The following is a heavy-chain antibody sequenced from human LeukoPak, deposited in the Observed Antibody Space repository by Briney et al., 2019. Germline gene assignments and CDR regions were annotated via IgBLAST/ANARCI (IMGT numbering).Heavy chain of an antibody. CDR3: ARDSLWFGEGSYFDY. CDR1: GFTFSSYG. D-gene: IGHD3-10*01. CDR2: IWYDGSNK. J-gene: IGHJ4*02. V-gene: IGHV3-33*01. Sequence: PGGSLRLSCAASGFTFSSYGMHWVRQAPGKGLEWVAVIWYDGSNKYYADSVKGRFTISRDNSKNTLYLQMNSLRAEDTAVYYCARDSLWFGEGSYFDYWGQGTLVTVSS.